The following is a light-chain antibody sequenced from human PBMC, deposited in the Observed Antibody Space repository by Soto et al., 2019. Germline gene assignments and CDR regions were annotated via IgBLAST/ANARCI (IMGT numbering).Light chain of an antibody. CDR2: SAS. CDR1: QSISTE. V-gene: IGKV3-15*01. J-gene: IGKJ2*01. Sequence: EIAMTQSPATLSVSPGERATLSCRASQSISTELAWYQQIPGQPPRLLIYSASTRATGVPARFTGSGSGSEFTLTISGLQSEDFASYYCQLCHSWPLTFGQGTRLEI. CDR3: QLCHSWPLT.